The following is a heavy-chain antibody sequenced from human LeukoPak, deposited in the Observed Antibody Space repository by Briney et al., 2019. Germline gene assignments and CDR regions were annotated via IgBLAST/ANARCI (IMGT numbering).Heavy chain of an antibody. CDR2: MNPNSGNT. CDR1: GYTFTSYD. CDR3: ARGPRWLLLQPDY. J-gene: IGHJ4*02. D-gene: IGHD3-22*01. Sequence: GASVKVPCKASGYTFTSYDINWVRQATGQGLEWMGWMNPNSGNTGYAQKFQGRVTMTRNTSISTAYMELSSLRSEDTAVYYCARGPRWLLLQPDYWGQGTLVTVSS. V-gene: IGHV1-8*01.